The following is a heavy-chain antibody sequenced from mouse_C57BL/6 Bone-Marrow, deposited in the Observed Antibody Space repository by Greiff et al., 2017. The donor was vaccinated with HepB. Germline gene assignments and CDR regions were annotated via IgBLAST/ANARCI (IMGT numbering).Heavy chain of an antibody. D-gene: IGHD2-3*01. J-gene: IGHJ4*01. CDR3: ARFPLSYYYATDY. CDR1: GYTFTSYW. V-gene: IGHV1-55*01. CDR2: IYPGSGST. Sequence: QVQLQQPGAELVKPGASVKMSCKASGYTFTSYWITWVKQRPGQGLEWIGDIYPGSGSTNYNEKFKSKATLTVDTSSSTAYMQLSSLTSEDSAVYYCARFPLSYYYATDYWGQGTSVTVSS.